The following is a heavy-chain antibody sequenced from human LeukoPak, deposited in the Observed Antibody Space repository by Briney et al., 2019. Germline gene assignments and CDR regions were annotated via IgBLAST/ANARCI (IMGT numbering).Heavy chain of an antibody. CDR1: GGSISSYY. J-gene: IGHJ4*02. D-gene: IGHD1-26*01. CDR2: ISYSGST. V-gene: IGHV4-59*01. Sequence: SETLSLTCTVSGGSISSYYWSWIRQPPGKGLEWIGYISYSGSTNFNPSLKSRVTISVDTSKNQFSLKLSSVTAADTAVYYCARDGRYISDYWGQGTLVIVSS. CDR3: ARDGRYISDY.